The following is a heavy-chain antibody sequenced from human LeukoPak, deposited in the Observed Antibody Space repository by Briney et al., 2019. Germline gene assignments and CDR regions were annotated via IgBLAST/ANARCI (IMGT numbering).Heavy chain of an antibody. J-gene: IGHJ4*02. CDR1: GFTFSSYA. CDR2: ISGSGGST. V-gene: IGHV3-23*01. Sequence: GGSLRLSCAASGFTFSSYAMSWVRQAPGKGLEGVSAISGSGGSTYYADSVKGRFTISRDNSKNTLYLQMNSLRAEDTAVYYCAKDRGINYYGSGSYIGLFTYWGQGTLVTVSS. CDR3: AKDRGINYYGSGSYIGLFTY. D-gene: IGHD3-10*01.